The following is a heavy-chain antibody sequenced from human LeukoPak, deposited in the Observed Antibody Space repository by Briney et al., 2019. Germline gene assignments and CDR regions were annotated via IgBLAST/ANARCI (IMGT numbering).Heavy chain of an antibody. J-gene: IGHJ3*01. V-gene: IGHV4-61*01. CDR2: ISYSGSV. CDR1: GGSFSGDPHY. Sequence: SETLSLTCSVSGGSFSGDPHYWSWIRQPPGKGPEWIGHISYSGSVNSNPSLKSRVTASIDTSKNQFSLKLSSVTAADTAVYYCARYCTGSNCYSNRGAFGVWGRGTMVTVSS. CDR3: ARYCTGSNCYSNRGAFGV. D-gene: IGHD2-15*01.